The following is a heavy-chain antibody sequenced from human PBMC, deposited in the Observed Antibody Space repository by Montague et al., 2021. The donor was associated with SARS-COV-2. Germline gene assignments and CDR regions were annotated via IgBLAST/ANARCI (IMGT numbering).Heavy chain of an antibody. Sequence: SETLSLTCTVSCDSISSPCYYWGWIRQPPGKGLEWIGEINGDGSTNYNPTLQSRVPISVDTTQFQLTLRLSSVTSADTGVYYCARFSLMEVCTTVGEYFDLWGRGTLVTVSS. CDR1: CDSISSPCYY. D-gene: IGHD1-1*01. CDR2: INGDGST. J-gene: IGHJ2*01. CDR3: ARFSLMEVCTTVGEYFDL. V-gene: IGHV4-39*06.